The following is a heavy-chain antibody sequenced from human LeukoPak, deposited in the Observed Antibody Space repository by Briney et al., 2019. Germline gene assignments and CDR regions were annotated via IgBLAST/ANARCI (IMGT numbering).Heavy chain of an antibody. CDR2: INHSGST. Sequence: SETLSLTCAVYGGSFSGYYWSWIRQPPGKGLEWIGEINHSGSTNYNPSLKSRVTISVDTSKNQFSLKLSSVTAADTAVYHCARGPSPYDFWSGYYSFGMDVWGQGTTVTVSS. J-gene: IGHJ6*02. V-gene: IGHV4-34*01. D-gene: IGHD3-3*01. CDR3: ARGPSPYDFWSGYYSFGMDV. CDR1: GGSFSGYY.